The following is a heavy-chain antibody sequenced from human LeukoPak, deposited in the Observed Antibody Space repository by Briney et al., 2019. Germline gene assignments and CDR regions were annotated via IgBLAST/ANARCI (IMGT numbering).Heavy chain of an antibody. CDR1: GLTISDSW. CDR2: IKGDGIST. Sequence: GGSLRLSCAASGLTISDSWIHWVRHAPGQGLVWVSRIKGDGISTNYADSVKGRFTISRDIAKNTLYLQMNSLRAEDTGVYYCAKDHYWSIDYWGRGTLVTVSS. CDR3: AKDHYWSIDY. V-gene: IGHV3-74*01. J-gene: IGHJ4*02. D-gene: IGHD3-3*01.